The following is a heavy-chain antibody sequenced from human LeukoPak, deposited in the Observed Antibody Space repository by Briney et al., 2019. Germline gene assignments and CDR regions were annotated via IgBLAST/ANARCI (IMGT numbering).Heavy chain of an antibody. Sequence: GASVKVSCKASGYTFTGYYMHWVRQAPGQGLEWMXXXNPNSGGTNYAQKFQGWVTMTRDTSISTAYMELSRLRSDDTAVYYCARDRGYSGYGLDAFDIWGQGTMVTVSS. CDR3: ARDRGYSGYGLDAFDI. J-gene: IGHJ3*02. CDR2: XNPNSGGT. D-gene: IGHD5-12*01. CDR1: GYTFTGYY. V-gene: IGHV1-2*04.